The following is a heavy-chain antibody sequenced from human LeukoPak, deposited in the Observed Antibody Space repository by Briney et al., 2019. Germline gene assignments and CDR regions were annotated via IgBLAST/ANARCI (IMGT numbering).Heavy chain of an antibody. J-gene: IGHJ4*02. CDR2: IIPILGIA. CDR3: ARDPGWGEGTSLPDY. Sequence: ASVKVSCKASGGTFSSYAISWVRQAPGQRLEWMGRIIPILGIANYAQKFQGRVTITADKSTSTAYMELSSLRSEDTAVYYCARDPGWGEGTSLPDYWGQGTLVTVSS. V-gene: IGHV1-69*04. CDR1: GGTFSSYA. D-gene: IGHD2-2*01.